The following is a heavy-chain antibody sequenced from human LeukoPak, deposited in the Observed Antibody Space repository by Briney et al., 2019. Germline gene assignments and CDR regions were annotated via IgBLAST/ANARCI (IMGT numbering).Heavy chain of an antibody. CDR3: AKVDTAMDAFDI. J-gene: IGHJ3*02. V-gene: IGHV3-9*03. CDR1: GFTFDGYA. Sequence: GGSLRLSCAAPGFTFDGYAMHWVRQAPGPGLEWVSGISWNSGSIGYADSVKGRFTISRDNATNYLYLQMNSLRAEDMALYYCAKVDTAMDAFDIWGQGTMVTVSS. D-gene: IGHD5-18*01. CDR2: ISWNSGSI.